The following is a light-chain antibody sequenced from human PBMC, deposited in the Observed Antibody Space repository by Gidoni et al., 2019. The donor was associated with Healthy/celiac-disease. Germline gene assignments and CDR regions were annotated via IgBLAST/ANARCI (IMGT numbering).Light chain of an antibody. V-gene: IGKV1-39*01. CDR2: AAS. CDR1: QSISSY. J-gene: IGKJ2*01. Sequence: DIQMPQSPSSLSASVGDRVTITCRASQSISSYLNWYQQKPGKAPKLLIYAASSLQSGVPSRVSGSGSGTDFTLTISSLQPEDFATYYCQQSYSTPPYTFGQXTKLEIK. CDR3: QQSYSTPPYT.